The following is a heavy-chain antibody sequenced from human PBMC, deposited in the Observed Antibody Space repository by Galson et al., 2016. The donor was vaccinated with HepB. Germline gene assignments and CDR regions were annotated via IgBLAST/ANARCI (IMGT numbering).Heavy chain of an antibody. D-gene: IGHD1-1*01. CDR2: ITSDGSNT. V-gene: IGHV3-74*01. CDR3: ARESVNTNWYVARDV. CDR1: GFTLSSHW. J-gene: IGHJ3*01. Sequence: SLRLSCAASGFTLSSHWMHWVRQAPGKGLVWVSHITSDGSNTTYADSVKGRFTISRDNAKNTLYLQMNSLGAEDTAVYYCARESVNTNWYVARDVWGQGTRVTVSS.